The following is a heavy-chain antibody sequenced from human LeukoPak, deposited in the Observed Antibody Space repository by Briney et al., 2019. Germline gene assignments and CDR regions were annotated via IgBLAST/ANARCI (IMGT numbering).Heavy chain of an antibody. CDR2: YHIGNT. J-gene: IGHJ6*03. D-gene: IGHD6-19*01. CDR3: ARLWDSTGLYFYYYMDV. CDR1: GVSISGDTYY. Sequence: SETLPLTCTVSGVSISGDTYYWGWIRQPPGKGLEWIGNYHIGNTYYNPSLKSRVTISEETSKNQFSLRVNSVTAADTAVYYCARLWDSTGLYFYYYMDVWGEGTTVTVSS. V-gene: IGHV4-39*01.